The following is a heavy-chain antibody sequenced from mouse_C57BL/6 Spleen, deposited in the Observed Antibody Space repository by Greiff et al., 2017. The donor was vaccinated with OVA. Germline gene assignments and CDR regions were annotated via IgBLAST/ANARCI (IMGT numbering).Heavy chain of an antibody. Sequence: VQLQQPGAELVRPGSSVKLSCKASGYTFTSYWMHWVKQRPIQGLEWIGNIDPSDSETHYNQKFKDKATLTVDKSSSTAYMQLSSLTSEDCAIYYCARRGYGSTFDYWGQGTTLTVSS. CDR3: ARRGYGSTFDY. J-gene: IGHJ2*01. CDR2: IDPSDSET. V-gene: IGHV1-52*01. D-gene: IGHD1-1*01. CDR1: GYTFTSYW.